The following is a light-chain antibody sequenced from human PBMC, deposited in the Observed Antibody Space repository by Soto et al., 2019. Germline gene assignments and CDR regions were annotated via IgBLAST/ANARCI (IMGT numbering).Light chain of an antibody. J-gene: IGKJ4*01. CDR2: GAS. CDR3: QQYNTWPPLT. CDR1: QSVSGN. V-gene: IGKV3-15*01. Sequence: EIVMTQSPATLSVSPGERATLSCRASQSVSGNLAWYQQKPGQAPSLLIYGASTRATGIPARFSGSGSGTEFPLTISSLRSEDFAVYYCQQYNTWPPLTFGGGTKVDIK.